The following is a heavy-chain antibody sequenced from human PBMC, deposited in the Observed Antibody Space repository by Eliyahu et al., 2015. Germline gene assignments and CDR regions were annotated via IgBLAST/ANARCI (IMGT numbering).Heavy chain of an antibody. D-gene: IGHD6-13*01. Sequence: QVQLVQSGAEVRKPGASVKVSCXXSGXTLTELSIXWVRQAPGKGLEWMGSFDPEEGESINTQKFXDRVTMTEDTSTDTAYMELSSLISEDSAVYYCAGAAPGPAPPFFDHWGQGSLVTVSS. V-gene: IGHV1-24*01. CDR2: FDPEEGES. CDR3: AGAAPGPAPPFFDH. CDR1: GXTLTELS. J-gene: IGHJ4*02.